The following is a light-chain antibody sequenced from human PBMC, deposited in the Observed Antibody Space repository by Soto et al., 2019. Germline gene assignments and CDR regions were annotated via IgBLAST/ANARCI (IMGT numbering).Light chain of an antibody. Sequence: DIQMTQSPSTLSASVGDRVTITCRASQSIENWLAWYQQKPGQAPNLLIYDASSVAAGVPSRVSGTGSGTEFTLTIASLQPDDFATYSCQQYSSYPWTFGQGTKVEVK. CDR2: DAS. J-gene: IGKJ1*01. CDR3: QQYSSYPWT. CDR1: QSIENW. V-gene: IGKV1-5*01.